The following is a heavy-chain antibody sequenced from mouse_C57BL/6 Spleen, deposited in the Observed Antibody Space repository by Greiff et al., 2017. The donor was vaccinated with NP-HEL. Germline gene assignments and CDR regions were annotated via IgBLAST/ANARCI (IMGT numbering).Heavy chain of an antibody. V-gene: IGHV3-6*01. CDR1: GYSITSGYY. CDR2: ISYDGSN. Sequence: EVKLMESGPGLVKPSQSLSLTCSVTGYSITSGYYWNWIRQFPGNKLEWMGYISYDGSNNYNPSLKNRISITRDTSKNQFFLKLNSVTTEDTATYYCARLYNYFDYWGQGTTLTVSS. J-gene: IGHJ2*01. CDR3: ARLYNYFDY.